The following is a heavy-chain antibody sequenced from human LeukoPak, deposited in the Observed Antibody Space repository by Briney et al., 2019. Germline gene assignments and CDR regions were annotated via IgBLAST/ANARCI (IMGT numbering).Heavy chain of an antibody. CDR2: ISSGGGNI. CDR3: ARGLGLLWFGELLFNWFDP. CDR1: GFTFSRYE. Sequence: PGGSLRLSCAASGFTFSRYEMIWVRQAPGKGLEWVSYISSGGGNIYYADSVKGRFTISRDSAKSLLYLQMNSLRAADTAVYYCARGLGLLWFGELLFNWFDPWGQGTLVTVSS. D-gene: IGHD3-10*01. V-gene: IGHV3-48*03. J-gene: IGHJ5*02.